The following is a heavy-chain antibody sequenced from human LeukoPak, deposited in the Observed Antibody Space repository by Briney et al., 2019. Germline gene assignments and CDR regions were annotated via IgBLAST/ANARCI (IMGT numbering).Heavy chain of an antibody. J-gene: IGHJ4*02. D-gene: IGHD1-7*01. CDR1: GFTFTCCG. V-gene: IGHV3-33*01. Sequence: PGGSLRLSCAASGFTFTCCGMYWVRQAPGKGLEWVAGISYTGSNTYYAESVRGRFTISRDISEKTVYLQMDSLRVEDTAVYHCARVGIDGTMGGLDYWGQGTLVTVSS. CDR2: ISYTGSNT. CDR3: ARVGIDGTMGGLDY.